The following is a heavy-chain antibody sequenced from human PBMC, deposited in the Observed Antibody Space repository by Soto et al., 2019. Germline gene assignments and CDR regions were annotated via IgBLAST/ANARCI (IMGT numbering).Heavy chain of an antibody. Sequence: HPGGSLRLSCAASGFTFSSYAMHWVRQAPGKGLEWVAVISYDGSNKYYADSVKGRFTISRDNSKNTLYLQMNSLRAEDTAVYYCVKSRRDPYYYYYYGMDVWGQGTTVTVSS. CDR2: ISYDGSNK. V-gene: IGHV3-30-3*01. CDR1: GFTFSSYA. D-gene: IGHD1-1*01. J-gene: IGHJ6*02. CDR3: VKSRRDPYYYYYYGMDV.